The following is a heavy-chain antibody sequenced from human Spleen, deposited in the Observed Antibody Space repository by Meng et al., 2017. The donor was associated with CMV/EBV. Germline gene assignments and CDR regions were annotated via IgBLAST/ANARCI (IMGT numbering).Heavy chain of an antibody. D-gene: IGHD1-26*01. Sequence: GGSLRLSCAASGFTFSSYAMHWVRQAPGKGLEWVAVISYDGSNKYYADSVKGRFTISRDNSKNTLYLQMNSLRAEDTAVYYCARDLAGFSGSYRNWYFDLWGRGTLVTVSS. CDR1: GFTFSSYA. V-gene: IGHV3-30*14. CDR3: ARDLAGFSGSYRNWYFDL. J-gene: IGHJ2*01. CDR2: ISYDGSNK.